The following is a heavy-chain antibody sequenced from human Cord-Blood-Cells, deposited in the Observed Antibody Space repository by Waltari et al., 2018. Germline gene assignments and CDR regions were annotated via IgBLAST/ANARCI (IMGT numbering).Heavy chain of an antibody. CDR1: GFTFAAYA. CDR3: AKDIGPVAEYFQH. CDR2: ISGDGGST. V-gene: IGHV3-43*02. D-gene: IGHD6-19*01. J-gene: IGHJ1*01. Sequence: EVQLVESGGGVVQPGGSLRLSCAASGFTFAAYAMHWVGQAPGKGLEWVFLISGDGGSTYADSVKGRFTISRDNSKNSLYLQMNSLRTEDTALYYCAKDIGPVAEYFQHWGQGTLVTVSS.